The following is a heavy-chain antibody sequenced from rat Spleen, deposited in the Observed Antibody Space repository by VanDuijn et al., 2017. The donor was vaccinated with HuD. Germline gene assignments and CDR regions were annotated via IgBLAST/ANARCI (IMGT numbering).Heavy chain of an antibody. CDR3: ARYRDSYGHVGIFDY. Sequence: EVQLQESGPGLVKPSQSLSLTCSVTGYSITSNYWGWIRKFPGNKMEWLGQISYSGSTNYNPSLKSRISITRDTSKNQLLQQLNSVTTEDTATYYCARYRDSYGHVGIFDYWGQGVMVTVSS. V-gene: IGHV3-1*01. J-gene: IGHJ2*01. D-gene: IGHD1-12*01. CDR1: GYSITSNY. CDR2: ISYSGST.